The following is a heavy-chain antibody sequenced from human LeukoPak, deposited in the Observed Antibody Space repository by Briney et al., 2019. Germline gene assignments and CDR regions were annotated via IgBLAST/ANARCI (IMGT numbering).Heavy chain of an antibody. CDR1: GGSFSGYY. J-gene: IGHJ1*01. V-gene: IGHV4-34*01. CDR2: INHSGST. Sequence: KPSETLSLTCAVYGGSFSGYYWSWIRQPPGKGLEWIGEINHSGSTNYNPSLKSRVTISVDTSKNQFSLKLSSVTAADTAVYYCARGRLTYYYDSSGYYFWGQGTLVTVSS. CDR3: ARGRLTYYYDSSGYYF. D-gene: IGHD3-22*01.